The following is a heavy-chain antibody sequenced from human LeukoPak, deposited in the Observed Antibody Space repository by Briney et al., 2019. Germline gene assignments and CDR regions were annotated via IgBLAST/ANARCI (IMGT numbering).Heavy chain of an antibody. D-gene: IGHD3-3*01. J-gene: IGHJ6*02. CDR1: GFTFSRHG. CDR3: AKGRNDFWSGYPSYGMDV. Sequence: GGSLRLSCSASGFTFSRHGMHWVRQAPGKGLEWVAVIWYDATNKYYADSVNGRFTVSRDNSKNTMYLQMNSLRAEDTAVYYCAKGRNDFWSGYPSYGMDVWGQGTTVTVSS. V-gene: IGHV3-33*06. CDR2: IWYDATNK.